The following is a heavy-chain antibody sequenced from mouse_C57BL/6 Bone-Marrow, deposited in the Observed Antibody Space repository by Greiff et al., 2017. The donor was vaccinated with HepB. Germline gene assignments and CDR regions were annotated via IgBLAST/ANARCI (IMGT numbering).Heavy chain of an antibody. D-gene: IGHD1-1*01. CDR3: APHYYGRKDWFAY. CDR1: GFSLTSYG. CDR2: IWSGGST. V-gene: IGHV2-2*01. J-gene: IGHJ3*01. Sequence: VKLLESGPGLVQPSQSLSITCTVSGFSLTSYGVHWVRQSPGKGLEWLGVIWSGGSTDYNAAFISRLSIIKDSSKSQVFFKMNSLQADDTAIYYCAPHYYGRKDWFAYWGQGTLVTVSA.